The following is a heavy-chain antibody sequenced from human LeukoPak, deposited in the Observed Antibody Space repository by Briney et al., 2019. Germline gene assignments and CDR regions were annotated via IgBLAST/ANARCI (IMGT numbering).Heavy chain of an antibody. CDR3: ARDYDPYAGSWYFDY. J-gene: IGHJ4*02. Sequence: GGSLRLSCAAFGFTFSSYAMHWVRQAPGKGLQWVGMISFNGNNKYYADSVKGRFTISRDNSKSTLFLQVNSLRVEDTALYYCARDYDPYAGSWYFDYWGQGTLVTVSS. D-gene: IGHD6-13*01. CDR1: GFTFSSYA. V-gene: IGHV3-30-3*01. CDR2: ISFNGNNK.